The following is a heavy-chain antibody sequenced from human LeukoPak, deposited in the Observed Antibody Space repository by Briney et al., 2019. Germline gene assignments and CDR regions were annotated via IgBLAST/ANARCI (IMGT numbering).Heavy chain of an antibody. CDR2: VYYCGRT. Sequence: SETLSLTCTVSGGSINTYYWSWLRQPPAKGQEWIGFVYYCGRTNYNPSLKSRVTISVDTSKSQFSLRLSSVTAADTAMYYCARLGLGDEACWFDPWGQGTLVTVSS. J-gene: IGHJ5*02. V-gene: IGHV4-59*01. D-gene: IGHD3-10*01. CDR3: ARLGLGDEACWFDP. CDR1: GGSINTYY.